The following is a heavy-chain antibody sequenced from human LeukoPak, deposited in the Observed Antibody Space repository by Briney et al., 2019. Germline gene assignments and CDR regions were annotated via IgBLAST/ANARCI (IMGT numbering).Heavy chain of an antibody. V-gene: IGHV4-34*01. J-gene: IGHJ4*02. CDR1: GGSFSGYY. CDR2: INHSGST. Sequence: SETLSLTCAVYGGSFSGYYWSWIRQPPGKGLEWIGEINHSGSTNYNPSLKSRVTISVDTSKNQFSLKLSSVTAADTAVYYCARGRPGGRTSYYNADFDYWGQGTLVTVSS. CDR3: ARGRPGGRTSYYNADFDY. D-gene: IGHD2-2*01.